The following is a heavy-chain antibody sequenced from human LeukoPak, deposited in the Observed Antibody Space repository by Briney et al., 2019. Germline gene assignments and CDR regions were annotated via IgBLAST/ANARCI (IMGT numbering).Heavy chain of an antibody. Sequence: PSETLSLTCTVSGGSISSSRYYWGWIRQPPGKGLEWIGSVYYSGSTYYNPSLKSRVTISVDTSKNQFSLKLSSVTAADMAVYYCAREWELLGYDYWGQGTLVTVSS. D-gene: IGHD1-26*01. CDR1: GGSISSSRYY. V-gene: IGHV4-39*07. J-gene: IGHJ4*02. CDR2: VYYSGST. CDR3: AREWELLGYDY.